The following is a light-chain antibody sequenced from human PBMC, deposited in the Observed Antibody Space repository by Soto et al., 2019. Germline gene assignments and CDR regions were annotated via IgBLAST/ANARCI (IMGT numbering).Light chain of an antibody. Sequence: DIQMTQSPSTLSASVGDRVTLTCRASQSISTWLAWYQQKPGKAPKLLIYKASGLESGVPSRFSGSGSGTAFTLTISSLQPDDVATYYCQQYDSYSPLTFGGGTKVEIK. J-gene: IGKJ4*01. V-gene: IGKV1-5*03. CDR1: QSISTW. CDR3: QQYDSYSPLT. CDR2: KAS.